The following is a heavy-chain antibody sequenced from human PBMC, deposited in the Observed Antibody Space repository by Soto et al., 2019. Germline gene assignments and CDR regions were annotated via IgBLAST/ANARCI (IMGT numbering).Heavy chain of an antibody. CDR1: GGTFSSYT. J-gene: IGHJ3*02. V-gene: IGHV1-46*01. CDR2: INPSGGST. CDR3: ARVWSFYDSSGYYAFDI. D-gene: IGHD3-22*01. Sequence: ASVKVSCEASGGTFSSYTISWVRQAPGQGLEWMGIINPSGGSTSYAQKFQGRVTMTRDTSTSTVYMELSSLRSEDTAVYYCARVWSFYDSSGYYAFDIWGQGTMVTVSS.